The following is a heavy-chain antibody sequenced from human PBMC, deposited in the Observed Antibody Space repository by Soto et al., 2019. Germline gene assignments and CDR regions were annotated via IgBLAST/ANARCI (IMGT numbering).Heavy chain of an antibody. V-gene: IGHV1-69*12. D-gene: IGHD2-8*01. CDR3: ARDNDRPQLGGNYYYILDV. Sequence: QVQLEQSGAEVKKPGSSVKVSCKASGGTFRTAAVSWVRQAPGQGLEWMGGIMPVFRTPDYAQKFHGRVTITADESTSTAYMESSGLRSDDTAVYYCARDNDRPQLGGNYYYILDVWGQGTTITVSS. J-gene: IGHJ6*02. CDR1: GGTFRTAA. CDR2: IMPVFRTP.